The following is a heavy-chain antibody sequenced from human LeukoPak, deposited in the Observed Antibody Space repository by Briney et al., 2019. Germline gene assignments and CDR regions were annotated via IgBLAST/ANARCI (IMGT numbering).Heavy chain of an antibody. CDR3: ARVEDSYAFDI. D-gene: IGHD3-22*01. Sequence: GGSLRLSCSASGFTFSNYAMHWVRQAPGKGLEWVSVIYSGGSTYYADSVKGRFTISRDNSKNTLYLQMNSLRAEDTAVYYCARVEDSYAFDIWGQGTMVTVSS. J-gene: IGHJ3*02. V-gene: IGHV3-53*01. CDR1: GFTFSNYA. CDR2: IYSGGST.